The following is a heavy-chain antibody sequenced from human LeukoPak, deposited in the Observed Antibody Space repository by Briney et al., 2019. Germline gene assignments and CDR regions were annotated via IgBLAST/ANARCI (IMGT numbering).Heavy chain of an antibody. J-gene: IGHJ4*02. CDR1: GYTFTSYD. CDR2: MNPNSGNT. D-gene: IGHD3-10*01. V-gene: IGHV1-8*01. Sequence: ASVKVSCKASGYTFTSYDINWVRRATGQGLEWMGWMNPNSGNTGYAQKFQGRVTMTRNTSISTAYMELSSLRSEDTAVYYCARHWRTYYYGSGSPDYWGQGTLVTVSS. CDR3: ARHWRTYYYGSGSPDY.